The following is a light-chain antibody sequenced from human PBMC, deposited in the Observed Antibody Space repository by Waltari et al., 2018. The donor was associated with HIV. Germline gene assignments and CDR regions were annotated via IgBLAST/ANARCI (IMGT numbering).Light chain of an antibody. V-gene: IGKV1-39*01. CDR3: QQTYRTPQT. Sequence: DIQMTQSPSSLSASVGDRVTITCRASQSVSNSLNWYQQQPGKAPKLLIYAASSLQNEVPSRFSGSGSGTDFTLTVNSLQPEDFATYYCQQTYRTPQTFGQGTRLENK. J-gene: IGKJ5*01. CDR2: AAS. CDR1: QSVSNS.